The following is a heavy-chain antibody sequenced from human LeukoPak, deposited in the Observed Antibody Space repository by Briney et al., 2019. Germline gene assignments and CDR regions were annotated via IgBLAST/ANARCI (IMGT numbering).Heavy chain of an antibody. J-gene: IGHJ4*02. V-gene: IGHV1-2*06. D-gene: IGHD1-20*01. Sequence: ASVKVSFKASGYTFTGYYMHWVRQAPAQGLEWMGRINPNSGGTNYAQKFQGRVTMTRDTSISTAYMELSRLRSDDTAVYYCARPVLKGYDNCGYWGQGTLVTVSS. CDR3: ARPVLKGYDNCGY. CDR2: INPNSGGT. CDR1: GYTFTGYY.